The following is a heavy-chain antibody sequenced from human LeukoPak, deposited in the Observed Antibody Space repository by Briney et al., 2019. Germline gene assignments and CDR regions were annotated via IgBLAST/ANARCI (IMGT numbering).Heavy chain of an antibody. V-gene: IGHV4-34*01. D-gene: IGHD4-23*01. CDR3: ARGVYGGNEVDY. CDR2: INDSGST. J-gene: IGHJ4*02. CDR1: GGSFSGYY. Sequence: SETLSLTCAVYGGSFSGYYWSWIRQPPGKGLEWIGEINDSGSTNYNPSLKSRVTISVDTSKNQFSLKLSSVTAADTAVYYCARGVYGGNEVDYWGQGTLVTVSS.